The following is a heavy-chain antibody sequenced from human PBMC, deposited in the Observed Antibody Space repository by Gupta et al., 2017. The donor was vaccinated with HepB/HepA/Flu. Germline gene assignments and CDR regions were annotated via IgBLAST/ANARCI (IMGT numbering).Heavy chain of an antibody. J-gene: IGHJ4*02. V-gene: IGHV4-39*01. Sequence: QLQLQESGPGLVKPLETLSLTCTVSGGSNSPGIYYLGWIRQPPGKGLEWIGSIYYSGSTYYNPSLKSRSTVSVDTSKKQFYLKLSSVTATDTSLYFCARQAIVGATRYFDYWGQGTLVTVSS. D-gene: IGHD1-26*01. CDR3: ARQAIVGATRYFDY. CDR2: IYYSGST. CDR1: GGSNSPGIYY.